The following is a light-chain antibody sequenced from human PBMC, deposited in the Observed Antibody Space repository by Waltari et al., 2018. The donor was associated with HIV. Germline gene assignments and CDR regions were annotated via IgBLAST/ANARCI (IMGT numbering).Light chain of an antibody. CDR3: TSWDDSLSGWM. CDR2: RNN. CDR1: SSNIGNNF. V-gene: IGLV1-47*01. J-gene: IGLJ3*02. Sequence: QSVLTQPPSASGTPGQRVAISCSGSSSNIGNNFVYWYQHLPGTTPKLLLYRNNQRPSGVPDRFSGSKSGTSASLAISGLRSEDEADYYCTSWDDSLSGWMFGGGTTLTVL.